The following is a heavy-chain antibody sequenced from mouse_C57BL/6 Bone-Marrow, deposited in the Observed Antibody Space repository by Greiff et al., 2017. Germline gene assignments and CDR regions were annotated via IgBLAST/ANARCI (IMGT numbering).Heavy chain of an antibody. D-gene: IGHD2-12*01. J-gene: IGHJ4*01. Sequence: QVQLQQPGAELVKPGASVKLSCKASGYTFTSYWMHWVKQRPGQGLEWIGMIHPNSGSTNYNEKFKSKATLTVDKSSSTAYMQLSSLTPEDSAVYYCARTDCDDGYYAMDYWGQGTSVTVSS. V-gene: IGHV1-64*01. CDR1: GYTFTSYW. CDR3: ARTDCDDGYYAMDY. CDR2: IHPNSGST.